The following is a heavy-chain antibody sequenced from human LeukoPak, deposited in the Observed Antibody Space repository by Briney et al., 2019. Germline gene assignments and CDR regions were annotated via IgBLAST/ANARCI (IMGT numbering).Heavy chain of an antibody. J-gene: IGHJ5*02. CDR1: GGSFSGYY. CDR2: INHSEST. V-gene: IGHV4-34*01. CDR3: ARGSPRGYGSGSYVRSWFDP. Sequence: SETLSLTCAVYGGSFSGYYWSWIRQPPGKGPEWIGEINHSESTNYNPSLKSRVTISVDTSKNQFSLKLSSVTAADTAVYYCARGSPRGYGSGSYVRSWFDPWGQGTLVTVSS. D-gene: IGHD3-10*01.